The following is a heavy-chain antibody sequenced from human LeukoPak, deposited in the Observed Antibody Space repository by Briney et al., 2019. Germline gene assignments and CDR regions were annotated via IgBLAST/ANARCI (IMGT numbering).Heavy chain of an antibody. J-gene: IGHJ4*02. V-gene: IGHV3-21*01. CDR2: ISPSGNSK. CDR3: VRDFLGGSGAGGY. CDR1: TCTFSSYT. Sequence: SGGSLRLSCATSTCTFSSYTMNWVRQAPGKGLEWVSSISPSGNSKYHADSVKGRFTISRDNAENSLYMQMNSLRAEDTGVYYCVRDFLGGSGAGGYWGQGTLVTVSS. D-gene: IGHD3-10*01.